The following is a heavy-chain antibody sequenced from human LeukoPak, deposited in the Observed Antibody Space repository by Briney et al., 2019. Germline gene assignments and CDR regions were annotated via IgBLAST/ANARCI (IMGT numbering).Heavy chain of an antibody. Sequence: SETLSLTCTVSGGXISGYYCSWIRQPAGKGLEWIGRIYTSGRTNYNPSLKSRVTMSVDTCKKQFSLKLSSVTAADTAVYYCARDPQLGPFDYWGQGTLVTVSS. J-gene: IGHJ4*02. V-gene: IGHV4-4*07. D-gene: IGHD6-6*01. CDR3: ARDPQLGPFDY. CDR2: IYTSGRT. CDR1: GGXISGYY.